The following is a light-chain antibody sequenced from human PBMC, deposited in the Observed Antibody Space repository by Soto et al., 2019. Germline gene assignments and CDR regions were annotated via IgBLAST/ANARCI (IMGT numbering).Light chain of an antibody. V-gene: IGKV1-5*01. CDR2: DAS. Sequence: DIQMTQSPSTLSASVGDRVTITCRASQSISSWLAWYQQKPGKAPKLRIYDASSLESGVPSRFSGSGSDTEFTLTINNLQPDDFATYHCQQYNRYSLTFGGGTKV. CDR3: QQYNRYSLT. J-gene: IGKJ4*01. CDR1: QSISSW.